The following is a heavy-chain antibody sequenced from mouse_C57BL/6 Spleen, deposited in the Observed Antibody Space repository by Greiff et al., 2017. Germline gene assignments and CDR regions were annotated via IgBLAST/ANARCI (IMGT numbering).Heavy chain of an antibody. D-gene: IGHD2-4*01. V-gene: IGHV1-64*01. CDR1: GYTFTSYW. CDR3: AIYYDYDGGAY. J-gene: IGHJ3*01. Sequence: QVQLQQPGAELVKPGASVKLSCKASGYTFTSYWMHWVKQRPGQGLEWIGMIHPNSGSTNYNEKFKSKATLTVDKSSSTAYMQLSSLTSEDSAVYYCAIYYDYDGGAYWGQGTLVTVSA. CDR2: IHPNSGST.